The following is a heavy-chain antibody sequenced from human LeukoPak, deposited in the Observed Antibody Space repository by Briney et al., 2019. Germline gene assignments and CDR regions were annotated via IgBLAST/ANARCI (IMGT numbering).Heavy chain of an antibody. CDR2: ISSSGSTI. V-gene: IGHV3-48*03. Sequence: PGGSLRLSCAASGFTFSSYEMNWVRQAPGKGLEWVSYISSSGSTIYYADSVKGRFTISRDNAKNSLYLQMNSLRAEDTAVYYCARDACEGCSPLDAFDIWGQGTMVTVSS. J-gene: IGHJ3*02. CDR3: ARDACEGCSPLDAFDI. D-gene: IGHD3-10*02. CDR1: GFTFSSYE.